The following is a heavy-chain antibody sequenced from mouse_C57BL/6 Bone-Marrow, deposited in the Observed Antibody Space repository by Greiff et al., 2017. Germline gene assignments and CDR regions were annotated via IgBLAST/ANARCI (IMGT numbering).Heavy chain of an antibody. CDR3: TRRYYFDY. Sequence: VQVVESGAELVRPGASVTLSCKASGYTFTDYEMHWVKQTPVHGLEWIGAIDPETGGTAYNQKFKGKAILTADKSSSTAYMELRSLTSEDSAVYYCTRRYYFDYWGQGTTLTVSS. CDR2: IDPETGGT. V-gene: IGHV1-15*01. CDR1: GYTFTDYE. J-gene: IGHJ2*01.